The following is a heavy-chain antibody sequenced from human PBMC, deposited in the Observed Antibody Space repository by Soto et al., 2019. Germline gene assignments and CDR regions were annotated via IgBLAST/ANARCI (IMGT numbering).Heavy chain of an antibody. Sequence: SETLSLTCAVSVYSISSGYYWGWIRQPPGKGLEWIGSIYHSGRTYYNPSRKSRVTISVDTSKNQFSLKLSSVTAADTAVYYCARSWISPAPGGWFDPWGQGTLVTVSS. CDR2: IYHSGRT. CDR1: VYSISSGYY. D-gene: IGHD2-2*03. V-gene: IGHV4-38-2*01. CDR3: ARSWISPAPGGWFDP. J-gene: IGHJ5*02.